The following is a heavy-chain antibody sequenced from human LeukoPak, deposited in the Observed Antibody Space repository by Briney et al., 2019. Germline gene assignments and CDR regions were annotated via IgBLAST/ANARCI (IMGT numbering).Heavy chain of an antibody. CDR2: ISYDGSNK. D-gene: IGHD1-14*01. Sequence: GGSLRLSHAPWGFTLKSYAMHGVGQAAGKGVEGVAGISYDGSNKYYADSVKGRFTISRDNSKNTLYLQMNSLRAEDTAVYYCARDLLPLWYDRPWFDPWGQGTLVTVSS. CDR3: ARDLLPLWYDRPWFDP. V-gene: IGHV3-30*04. J-gene: IGHJ5*02. CDR1: GFTLKSYA.